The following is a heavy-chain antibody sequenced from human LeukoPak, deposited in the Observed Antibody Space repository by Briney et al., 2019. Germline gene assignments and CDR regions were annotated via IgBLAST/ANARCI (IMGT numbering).Heavy chain of an antibody. D-gene: IGHD2-2*01. J-gene: IGHJ6*03. V-gene: IGHV1-8*01. CDR2: MNPNSGNT. CDR1: GYTFTSYD. Sequence: GASVKVSCKASGYTFTSYDINWVRQATGQGLERMGWMNPNSGNTGYAQKFQGRVTMTRNTSISTAYMELSSLRSEDTAVYYCARGVVPAAIAYYYYYMDVWGKGTTVTVSS. CDR3: ARGVVPAAIAYYYYYMDV.